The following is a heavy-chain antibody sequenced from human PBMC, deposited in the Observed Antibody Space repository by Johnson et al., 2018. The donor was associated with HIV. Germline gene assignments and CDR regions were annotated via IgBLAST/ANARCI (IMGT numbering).Heavy chain of an antibody. D-gene: IGHD6-19*01. Sequence: QVQLVESGGGVVQPGRSLRLSCAASGFTFSSYAMHWVRQAPGKGLEWVSVTYSGGSTYYADSVKGRFTISRDNSKNTLYLQMNSLRAEDTAVYYCAKGKSSGRGAFDIWGQGTKVIVSS. J-gene: IGHJ3*02. V-gene: IGHV3-NL1*01. CDR3: AKGKSSGRGAFDI. CDR2: TYSGGST. CDR1: GFTFSSYA.